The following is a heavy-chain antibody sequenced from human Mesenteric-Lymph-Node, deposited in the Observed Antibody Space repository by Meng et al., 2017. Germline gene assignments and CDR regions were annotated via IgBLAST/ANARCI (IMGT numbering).Heavy chain of an antibody. CDR2: IYYSGST. CDR3: ARARKGVHHDGMDV. D-gene: IGHD3-10*01. Sequence: SETLSLTCTVSGASISNYYWSWIRQPPGKGLEWIGYIYYSGSTYYNPSLKSRVTISVDTSKNQFSLKLSSVTAADTAVYYCARARKGVHHDGMDVWGQGTTVTVSS. J-gene: IGHJ6*02. CDR1: GASISNYY. V-gene: IGHV4-59*12.